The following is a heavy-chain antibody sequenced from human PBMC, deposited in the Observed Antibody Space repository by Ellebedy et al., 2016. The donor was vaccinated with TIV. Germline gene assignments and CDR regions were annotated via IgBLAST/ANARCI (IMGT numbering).Heavy chain of an antibody. Sequence: SETLSLTCTVSGGSISRSSYYWGWIRQPPGKGLEWMGSIYYSGSTYYNPSLKSRVTISVDPSKNQFSLKLSSVTAADTAVYYCARLAGSYGRRAYTFDYWGQGTLVTVSS. CDR2: IYYSGST. CDR1: GGSISRSSYY. J-gene: IGHJ4*02. D-gene: IGHD1-26*01. CDR3: ARLAGSYGRRAYTFDY. V-gene: IGHV4-39*01.